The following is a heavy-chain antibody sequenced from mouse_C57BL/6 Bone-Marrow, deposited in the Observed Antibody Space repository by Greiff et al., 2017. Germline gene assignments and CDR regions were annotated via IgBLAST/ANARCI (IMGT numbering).Heavy chain of an antibody. D-gene: IGHD2-3*01. J-gene: IGHJ1*03. Sequence: QVQLQQSGPELVKPGASVKISCKASGYSFTSYYIHWVKQRPGQGLEWIGWIYPGSGNTKYNEKFKGKATLTADTSSSTAYMQLSSLTSEDSAVYYCARWWLLRYFDVWGTGTTVTVSS. V-gene: IGHV1-66*01. CDR3: ARWWLLRYFDV. CDR2: IYPGSGNT. CDR1: GYSFTSYY.